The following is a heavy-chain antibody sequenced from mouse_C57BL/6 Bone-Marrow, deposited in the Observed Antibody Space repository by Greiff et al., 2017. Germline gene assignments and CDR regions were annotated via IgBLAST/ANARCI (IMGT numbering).Heavy chain of an antibody. CDR2: INPSNGGT. J-gene: IGHJ3*01. CDR1: GYTFTSYW. D-gene: IGHD2-2*01. V-gene: IGHV1-53*01. CDR3: ARGRLRRGFAY. Sequence: QVQLQQPGTELVKPGASVKLSCKASGYTFTSYWMHWVNPRPGQGLEWLGNINPSNGGTNNNERFKSKATLPVDKSSSTAYMQRSSLTSEDSAVYYCARGRLRRGFAYWGQGTLVTVSA.